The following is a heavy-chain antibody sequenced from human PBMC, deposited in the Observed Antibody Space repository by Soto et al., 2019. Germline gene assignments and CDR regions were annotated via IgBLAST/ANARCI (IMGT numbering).Heavy chain of an antibody. CDR1: GYTFTSYA. V-gene: IGHV1-3*01. Sequence: ASVKVSCKASGYTFTSYAMHWVRQAPGQRLEWMGWINAGNGNTKYSQKFQGRVTITRDTSTSTAYMELRSLRSDDTAVYYCARVPRTYYYDSSGYYYPPYFDYWGQGTLVTVSS. D-gene: IGHD3-22*01. CDR2: INAGNGNT. J-gene: IGHJ4*02. CDR3: ARVPRTYYYDSSGYYYPPYFDY.